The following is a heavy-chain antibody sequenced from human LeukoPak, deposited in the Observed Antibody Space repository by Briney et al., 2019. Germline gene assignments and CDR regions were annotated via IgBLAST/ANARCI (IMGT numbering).Heavy chain of an antibody. CDR3: ARGLDGGDCS. V-gene: IGHV4-34*01. D-gene: IGHD2-21*02. CDR1: GGSFSGYY. J-gene: IGHJ4*02. CDR2: ISHSGST. Sequence: PSETLSLTCAVYGGSFSGYYWSWIRQPPGKGLEWIGEISHSGSTNYNPSLKSRVTISVDTSKNRFSLKLSSVTAADTAVYYCARGLDGGDCSWGQGTLVTVSS.